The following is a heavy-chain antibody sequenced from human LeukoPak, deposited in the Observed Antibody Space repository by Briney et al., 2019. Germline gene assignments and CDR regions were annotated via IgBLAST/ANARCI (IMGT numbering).Heavy chain of an antibody. CDR2: ISSLSGTI. D-gene: IGHD3-10*01. CDR1: GFTFSSYS. Sequence: GGSLRLSCAASGFTFSSYSMNWVRQAPGEGLEWVSYISSLSGTIYYADSVKGRFTISRDNAKNSLYLQMNSLRAEDTAVYYCARDLLIYYGSGSYYYWGQGTLVTVSS. CDR3: ARDLLIYYGSGSYYY. J-gene: IGHJ4*02. V-gene: IGHV3-48*01.